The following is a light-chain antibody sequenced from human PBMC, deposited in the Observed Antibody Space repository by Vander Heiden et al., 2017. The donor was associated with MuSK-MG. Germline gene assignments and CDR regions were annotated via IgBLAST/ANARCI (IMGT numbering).Light chain of an antibody. J-gene: IGLJ3*02. CDR2: KTD. Sequence: QTVVTQEPSFSVSPGGTVTLTCGLRYASVSRTFFPSWYQHTPGHPPRPLFYKTDTRSSGVPGRFSGSFRANTAALTITAAQADADSDYYCVPYMGSGRWVLGGGTKLTVL. CDR1: YASVSRTFF. V-gene: IGLV8-61*01. CDR3: VPYMGSGRWV.